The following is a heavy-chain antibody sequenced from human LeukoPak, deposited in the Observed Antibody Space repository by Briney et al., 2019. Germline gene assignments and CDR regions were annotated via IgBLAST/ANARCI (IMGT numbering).Heavy chain of an antibody. CDR2: ISGSSYHI. J-gene: IGHJ4*02. D-gene: IGHD1-26*01. Sequence: PGGSLRLSCAASGFTFSDYTMNWVRQAPGKALEWVSSISGSSYHIYYADSVKGRFTISRDNANNLLYLQMNSLRAEDTAVYYCASGTIVGTRGADNWGQGTLVTVSS. CDR3: ASGTIVGTRGADN. CDR1: GFTFSDYT. V-gene: IGHV3-21*01.